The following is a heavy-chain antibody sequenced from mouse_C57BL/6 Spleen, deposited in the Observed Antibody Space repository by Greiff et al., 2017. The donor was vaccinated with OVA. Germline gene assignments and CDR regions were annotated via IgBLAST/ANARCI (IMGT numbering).Heavy chain of an antibody. D-gene: IGHD3-2*02. Sequence: QVQLQQPGAELVMPGASVKLSCKASGYTFTSYWMHWVKQRPGQGLEWIGEIDPSDSYTNYNQKFKGKSTLTVDKSSSTAYMQLSSLTSEDSAVYYCARSPDSSGYDWFAYWGQGTLVTVSA. V-gene: IGHV1-69*01. CDR1: GYTFTSYW. CDR3: ARSPDSSGYDWFAY. CDR2: IDPSDSYT. J-gene: IGHJ3*01.